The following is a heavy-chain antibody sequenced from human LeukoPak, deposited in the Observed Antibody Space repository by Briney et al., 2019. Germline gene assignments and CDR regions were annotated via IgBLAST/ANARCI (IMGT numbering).Heavy chain of an antibody. Sequence: PSETLSLTCAVYGGSFSGYYGSWIRQPPGKGLEWIGEINHSGSTNYNPSLKSRVTISVDTSKNQFSLKLSSVTAADTAVYYCARSGYYLGAFDIWGQGKMVTVSS. J-gene: IGHJ3*02. V-gene: IGHV4-34*01. CDR3: ARSGYYLGAFDI. CDR2: INHSGST. D-gene: IGHD3-22*01. CDR1: GGSFSGYY.